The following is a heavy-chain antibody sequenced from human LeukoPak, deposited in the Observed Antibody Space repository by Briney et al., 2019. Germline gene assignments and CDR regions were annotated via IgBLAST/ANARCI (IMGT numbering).Heavy chain of an antibody. CDR1: GGSISSYY. D-gene: IGHD6-6*01. CDR2: IYTSGST. V-gene: IGHV4-4*07. Sequence: SETLSLTCTVSGGSISSYYWSWIRQPAGKGLEWIGRIYTSGSTNYNPSLKSRVTMSVDTSKNHFSLKLSSVTAADTAVYYCARVTYSRSSISLDAFDIWGQGTMVTVSS. CDR3: ARVTYSRSSISLDAFDI. J-gene: IGHJ3*02.